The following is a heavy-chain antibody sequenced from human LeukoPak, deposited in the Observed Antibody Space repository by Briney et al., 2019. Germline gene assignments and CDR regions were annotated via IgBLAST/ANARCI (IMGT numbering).Heavy chain of an antibody. CDR3: AREEMPGKFDY. D-gene: IGHD1-26*01. CDR1: GGSISSYY. J-gene: IGHJ4*02. Sequence: PSETLSLTCTVSGGSISSYYWSWIRQPAGKGLEWIGRTHTSGSTNYNPSLKSRVTMSVDTSKKQFSLKLTSVTAADTAVYFCAREEMPGKFDYWGQGILVTVSS. CDR2: THTSGST. V-gene: IGHV4-4*07.